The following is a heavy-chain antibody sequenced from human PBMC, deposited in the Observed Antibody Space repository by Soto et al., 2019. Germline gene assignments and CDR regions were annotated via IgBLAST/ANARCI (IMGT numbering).Heavy chain of an antibody. J-gene: IGHJ4*02. CDR1: GFTFSSYG. D-gene: IGHD6-13*01. V-gene: IGHV3-30*18. Sequence: GGSLRLSCAASGFTFSSYGMHWVRQAPGKGLEWVAVISYDGSNKYYADSVKGRFTISRDNSKNTLYLQMNSLRAEDTAVYYCAKDIPRSSWSNYFDYWGQGTLVTVSS. CDR2: ISYDGSNK. CDR3: AKDIPRSSWSNYFDY.